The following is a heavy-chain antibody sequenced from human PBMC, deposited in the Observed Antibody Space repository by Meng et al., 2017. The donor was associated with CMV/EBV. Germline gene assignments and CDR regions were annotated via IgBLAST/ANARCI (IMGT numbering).Heavy chain of an antibody. CDR1: GYTFTSYY. J-gene: IGHJ4*02. V-gene: IGHV1-46*01. Sequence: SGYTFTSYYMHWVRQAPGQGLEWMGIINPSGGSTSYAQKFQGRVTMTRDTSTSTVYMELSSLRSEDTAVYYCAKGSRVGATRGPFDYWGQGTLVTVSS. CDR2: INPSGGST. CDR3: AKGSRVGATRGPFDY. D-gene: IGHD1-26*01.